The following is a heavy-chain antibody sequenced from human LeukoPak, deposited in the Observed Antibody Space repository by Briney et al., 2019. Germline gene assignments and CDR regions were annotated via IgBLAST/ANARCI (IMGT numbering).Heavy chain of an antibody. CDR1: GFAFSNYW. CDR3: ARMNPPAFDI. CDR2: IKQDESER. D-gene: IGHD1-14*01. Sequence: GGSLRLSCAASGFAFSNYWMNWVRQAPGKGLEWVANIKQDESERYYVDSVKGRFTISRDNAKNSLYLQMNSLRAEDTAVYYCARMNPPAFDIWGQGTMVTVSS. V-gene: IGHV3-7*01. J-gene: IGHJ3*02.